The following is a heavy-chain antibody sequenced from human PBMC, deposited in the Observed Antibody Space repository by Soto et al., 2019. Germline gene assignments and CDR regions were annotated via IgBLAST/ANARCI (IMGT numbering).Heavy chain of an antibody. V-gene: IGHV3-64D*06. D-gene: IGHD6-13*01. Sequence: VGSLRLSCSASGFTFSNYDMHWVRQAPGKGLEYVSAVSSTGGSTYYADSVKGRFTISRDNSKNTLYLQMSSLRAEDTAVYYCVKDRSNNWYALDYWGQGTLVTVSS. J-gene: IGHJ4*02. CDR2: VSSTGGST. CDR3: VKDRSNNWYALDY. CDR1: GFTFSNYD.